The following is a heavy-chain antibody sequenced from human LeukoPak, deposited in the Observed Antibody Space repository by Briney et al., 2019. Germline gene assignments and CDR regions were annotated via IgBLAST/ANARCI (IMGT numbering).Heavy chain of an antibody. V-gene: IGHV3-49*03. J-gene: IGHJ4*02. CDR3: SREWGNGNDLRPDS. D-gene: IGHD1-1*01. CDR1: GFTFREFA. CDR2: IRSSIYGGTP. Sequence: GGSLRLSCTSSGFTFREFAVSWFRRAPGKGLEWIGFIRSSIYGGTPKAAASVKGRFIFSRDDSKGVAYLRMNSLKTDDTAVYYCSREWGNGNDLRPDSWGLGTLVTVSS.